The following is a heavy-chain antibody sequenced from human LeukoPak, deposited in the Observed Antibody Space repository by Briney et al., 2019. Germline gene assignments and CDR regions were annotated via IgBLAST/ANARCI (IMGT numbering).Heavy chain of an antibody. CDR2: ISCDGSNK. D-gene: IGHD3-22*01. CDR3: ARVYDSSGYWY. CDR1: GFTFSSYA. Sequence: GGPLRLSCAASGFTFSSYAMHWVRQAPGKGLEWVAVISCDGSNKYYADSVKGRFTISRDNSKNTLYLQMNSLRAEDTAVYYCARVYDSSGYWYWGQGTLVTVSS. V-gene: IGHV3-30*04. J-gene: IGHJ4*02.